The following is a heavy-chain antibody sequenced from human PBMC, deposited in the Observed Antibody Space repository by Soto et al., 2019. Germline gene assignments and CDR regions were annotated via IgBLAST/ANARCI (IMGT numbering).Heavy chain of an antibody. CDR3: ARDQGPGYSYRFYY. Sequence: QVQLVESGGGVVQPGRYLRLSCAASGFTFSSYGMHWVRQAPGKGLEWVAVIWSDGSNKYDADSVKGRFTTSRDNSTNTLYLQRNRLSAEDTAVYYCARDQGPGYSYRFYYWGQGSLVTVSS. V-gene: IGHV3-33*01. D-gene: IGHD5-18*01. CDR1: GFTFSSYG. J-gene: IGHJ4*02. CDR2: IWSDGSNK.